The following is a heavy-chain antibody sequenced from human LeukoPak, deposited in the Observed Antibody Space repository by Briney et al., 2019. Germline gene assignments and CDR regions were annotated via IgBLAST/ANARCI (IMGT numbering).Heavy chain of an antibody. CDR3: ALLGGKLLWRIDY. D-gene: IGHD3-10*01. J-gene: IGHJ4*02. CDR1: GFTFKNYD. V-gene: IGHV3-23*01. CDR2: IRGSGVST. Sequence: GGSLRLSCEASGFTFKNYDMTWVRQAPGKGLEWVSGIRGSGVSTSYADSVKGRSTISRDNSKNMLYLFMNNLRAEDTAVYYCALLGGKLLWRIDYWGQGTRVTVSS.